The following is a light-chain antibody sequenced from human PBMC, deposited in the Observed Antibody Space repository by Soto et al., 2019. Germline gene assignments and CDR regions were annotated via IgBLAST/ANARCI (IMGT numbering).Light chain of an antibody. CDR3: QHYNSYSEA. Sequence: DIQRTQSQSSLSASVVDRVTITCRASQTISSWLAWYQQKPGKAPKLLIYKASTLKSGVPSRFSGSGSGTEFTLTISSLQPDDFATYYCQHYNSYSEAFGQGTKVDIK. V-gene: IGKV1-5*03. J-gene: IGKJ1*01. CDR1: QTISSW. CDR2: KAS.